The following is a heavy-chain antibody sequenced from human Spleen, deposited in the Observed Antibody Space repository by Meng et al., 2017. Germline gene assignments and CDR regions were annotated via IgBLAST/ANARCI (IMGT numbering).Heavy chain of an antibody. Sequence: GGSLRLSCKASGYSFTSYWIGWVRQMPGTGLEWLGTIYPGDSETRYGPSLQGHVTISADTSTTTAYLQWSSLKASDTAMYYCARSSGVWGFFFDFWGQGTLVTVSS. CDR3: ARSSGVWGFFFDF. D-gene: IGHD3-10*01. V-gene: IGHV5-51*01. CDR1: GYSFTSYW. J-gene: IGHJ4*02. CDR2: IYPGDSET.